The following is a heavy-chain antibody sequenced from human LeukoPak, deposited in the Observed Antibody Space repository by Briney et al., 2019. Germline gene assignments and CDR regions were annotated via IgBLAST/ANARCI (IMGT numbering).Heavy chain of an antibody. V-gene: IGHV3-21*01. J-gene: IGHJ4*02. CDR3: ARDEYDILTDYDY. CDR2: IGTTGSYI. Sequence: GGSLRLSCAASGFTFSNYSMNWVRQAPGKGLEWVSSIGTTGSYIFYADSVKGRFTISRDNAKNTLYLQMNSLRAEDTAVYYCARDEYDILTDYDYWGQGIPVTVSS. D-gene: IGHD3-9*01. CDR1: GFTFSNYS.